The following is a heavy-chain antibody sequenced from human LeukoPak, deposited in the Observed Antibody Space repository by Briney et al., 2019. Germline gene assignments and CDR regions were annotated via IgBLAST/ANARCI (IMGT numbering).Heavy chain of an antibody. V-gene: IGHV4-59*01. CDR1: GGSISSYY. Sequence: SETLSLTCTVSGGSISSYYWSWIRQPPGKGLEWIGYIYYSGSTNYNPSLKSRVTISVDTSKNQFSLKLSSVTAADTAVYYCAGRYSSSWYSYYYYGMDVWGQGTRSPSP. CDR2: IYYSGST. J-gene: IGHJ6*02. D-gene: IGHD6-13*01. CDR3: AGRYSSSWYSYYYYGMDV.